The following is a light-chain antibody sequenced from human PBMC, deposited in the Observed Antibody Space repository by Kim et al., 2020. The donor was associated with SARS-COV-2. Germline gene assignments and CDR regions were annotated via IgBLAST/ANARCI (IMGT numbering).Light chain of an antibody. CDR2: QDI. J-gene: IGLJ2*01. V-gene: IGLV3-1*01. Sequence: VSPGQTASITCSGDKLGDKYACWYQQKPGQSPVLVIYQDIKRPSGIPERFSSSNSGNTATLTISGTQAMDEADYYCQAWDSSTVVFGGGTQLTVL. CDR1: KLGDKY. CDR3: QAWDSSTVV.